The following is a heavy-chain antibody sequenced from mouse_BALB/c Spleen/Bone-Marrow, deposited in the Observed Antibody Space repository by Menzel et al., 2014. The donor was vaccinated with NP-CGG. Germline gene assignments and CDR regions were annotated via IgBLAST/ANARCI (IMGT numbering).Heavy chain of an antibody. CDR3: ARGNYGNNGAMDY. Sequence: EVQGVESGGGLVKPGGPLKLSCAASGFTFSDYYMYWVRQTPEKRLEWVATISDGGSYTYYPDSVKGRFTISRDNAKNNLYLQMSSLKSEDTAMYYCARGNYGNNGAMDYWGQGTSVTVSS. V-gene: IGHV5-4*02. J-gene: IGHJ4*01. D-gene: IGHD2-1*01. CDR1: GFTFSDYY. CDR2: ISDGGSYT.